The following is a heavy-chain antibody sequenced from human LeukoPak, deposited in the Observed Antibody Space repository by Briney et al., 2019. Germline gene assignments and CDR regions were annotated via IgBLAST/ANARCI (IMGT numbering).Heavy chain of an antibody. CDR1: GGSISTYY. V-gene: IGHV4-4*07. CDR2: IYTSGST. CDR3: AKFEPGRWFDP. D-gene: IGHD3-10*01. Sequence: SETLSLTCTVSGGSISTYYWSWIRQAAGKGLEWIGRIYTSGSTNYNPSLKSRVTMSVDTSKNQFSLKLTSVTAADTAVYYCAKFEPGRWFDPWGQGTLVTVSS. J-gene: IGHJ5*02.